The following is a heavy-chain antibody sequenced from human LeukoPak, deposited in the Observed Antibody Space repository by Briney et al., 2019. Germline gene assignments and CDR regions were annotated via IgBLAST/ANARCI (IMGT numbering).Heavy chain of an antibody. CDR3: ARGIQDYYDSSGYSDGGDY. Sequence: ASAKVSCKPSGYTFTRYDINWVRQATGPGLEGMGWMNPNSSNTGYAQKFQGRVTMTRNTSISTAYMELSSLRSEDTAVYSCARGIQDYYDSSGYSDGGDYWGQGTLVTVSS. CDR2: MNPNSSNT. V-gene: IGHV1-8*01. D-gene: IGHD3-22*01. J-gene: IGHJ4*02. CDR1: GYTFTRYD.